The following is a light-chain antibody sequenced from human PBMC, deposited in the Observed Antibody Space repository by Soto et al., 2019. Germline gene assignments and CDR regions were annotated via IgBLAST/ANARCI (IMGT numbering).Light chain of an antibody. CDR3: QTWGAGFWV. Sequence: QPVLTQSPSASASLGASVNLTCTLSSGHSSDASAWHQQQPERGPRYLMKLNSDGSHSKGDGIPDRFSGSSSGAERYLTISSLQSEDEADYYCQTWGAGFWVFGGGTKLTVL. CDR1: SGHSSDA. J-gene: IGLJ3*02. CDR2: LNSDGSH. V-gene: IGLV4-69*01.